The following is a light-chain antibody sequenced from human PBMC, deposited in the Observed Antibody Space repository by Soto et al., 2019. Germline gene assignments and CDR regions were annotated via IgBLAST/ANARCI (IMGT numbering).Light chain of an antibody. J-gene: IGKJ1*01. CDR2: GAS. CDR1: QSFTSNY. CDR3: QQYGSLSWT. Sequence: VVLTQAPVTLSLSPGERATLSCGAIQSFTSNYLAWYQQKPGQSPRLLIYGASTRASGIPDRFSGSGSGTDFTLTISRLEPEDFAVYYCQQYGSLSWTVGQGTQLEIK. V-gene: IGKV3-20*01.